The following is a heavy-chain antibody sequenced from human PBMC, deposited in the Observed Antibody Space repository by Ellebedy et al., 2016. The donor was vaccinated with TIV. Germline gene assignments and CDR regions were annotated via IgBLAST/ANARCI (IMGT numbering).Heavy chain of an antibody. V-gene: IGHV4-59*01. J-gene: IGHJ5*02. CDR2: IYYSGST. D-gene: IGHD1-7*01. Sequence: MPSETLSLTCTVSGGSTSSYYWSWIRQPPGKGLEWIGYIYYSGSTNYNPSLKSRVTISVDTSKNQFSLKLSSVTAADTAVYYCARETITGTSFWFDPWGQGTLVTVSS. CDR3: ARETITGTSFWFDP. CDR1: GGSTSSYY.